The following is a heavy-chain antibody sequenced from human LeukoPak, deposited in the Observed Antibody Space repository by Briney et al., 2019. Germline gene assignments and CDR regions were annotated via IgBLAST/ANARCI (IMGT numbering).Heavy chain of an antibody. Sequence: ASVKVSCTVSGYTLTESSMHWVRQAPGKGLEWMGGFDPEDGETIYAQKFQGRVTMTEDTSTDTAYMELNSLRSEDTAVYYCATPSSGYYLADAFDIWGQGTMVTVSS. CDR3: ATPSSGYYLADAFDI. D-gene: IGHD3-22*01. CDR2: FDPEDGET. J-gene: IGHJ3*02. CDR1: GYTLTESS. V-gene: IGHV1-24*01.